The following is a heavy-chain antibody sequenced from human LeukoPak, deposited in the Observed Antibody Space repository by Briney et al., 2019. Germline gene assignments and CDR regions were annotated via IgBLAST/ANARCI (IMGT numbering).Heavy chain of an antibody. Sequence: ASVKVSRKASGYTFTSYYMHWVRQAPGQGLEWMGIINPSGGSTSYAQKFQGRVTMTRDTSTSTVYMELSSLRSEDTAVYYCARKVPKTGFDYWGQGTLVTVSS. CDR2: INPSGGST. CDR3: ARKVPKTGFDY. CDR1: GYTFTSYY. D-gene: IGHD2-2*01. V-gene: IGHV1-46*01. J-gene: IGHJ4*02.